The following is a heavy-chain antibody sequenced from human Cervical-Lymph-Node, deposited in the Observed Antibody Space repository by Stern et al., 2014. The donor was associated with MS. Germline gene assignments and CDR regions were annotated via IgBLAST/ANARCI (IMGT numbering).Heavy chain of an antibody. CDR1: GGSFRKEA. V-gene: IGHV1-69*06. J-gene: IGHJ4*02. CDR3: ARDPPLINKAKTQNY. CDR2: LIPLFGTA. Sequence: LGQYWAEVQKPWSAVKVFCKASGGSFRKEAFRWVRQAPGQGLEWIRGLIPLFGTAKYTQRFQGRITMTADKSATTLYMELSGLRPDDTAVYFCARDPPLINKAKTQNYWSQGTLVTVSS.